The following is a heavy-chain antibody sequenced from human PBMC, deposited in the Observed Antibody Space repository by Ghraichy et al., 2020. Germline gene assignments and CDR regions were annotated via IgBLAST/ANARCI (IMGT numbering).Heavy chain of an antibody. J-gene: IGHJ6*02. CDR3: ARGICSSTSCYTPYYYYGMDV. CDR2: ISAYNGNT. V-gene: IGHV1-18*01. CDR1: GYTFTSYG. D-gene: IGHD2-2*02. Sequence: ASVKVSFKASGYTFTSYGISWVRQAPGQGLEWMGWISAYNGNTNYAQKLQGRVTMTTDTSTSTAYMELRSLRSDDTAVYYCARGICSSTSCYTPYYYYGMDVWGQGTTVTVSS.